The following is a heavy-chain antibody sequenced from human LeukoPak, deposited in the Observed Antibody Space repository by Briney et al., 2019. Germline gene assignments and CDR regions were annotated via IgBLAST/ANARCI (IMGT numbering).Heavy chain of an antibody. CDR1: GFTFSSYA. J-gene: IGHJ3*02. V-gene: IGHV3-23*01. Sequence: PGGSLRLSCAASGFTFSSYAISWVRQDPGKGLEWVSAISGSGGSTYYADVVKGRFTISRDNSKNTLHRKMNRLRAEAAAVYYCAKSRSHGYCAFDIWGQGTMVTVSS. D-gene: IGHD3-16*01. CDR2: ISGSGGST. CDR3: AKSRSHGYCAFDI.